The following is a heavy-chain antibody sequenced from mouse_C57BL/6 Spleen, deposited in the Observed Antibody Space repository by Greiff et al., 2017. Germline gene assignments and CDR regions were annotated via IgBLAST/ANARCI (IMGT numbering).Heavy chain of an antibody. V-gene: IGHV5-9-1*02. J-gene: IGHJ4*01. CDR3: TRDRTTVVDYYAMDY. CDR2: ISSGGDYI. D-gene: IGHD1-1*01. CDR1: GFTFSSYA. Sequence: EVQLVESGEGLVKPGGSLKLSCAASGFTFSSYAMSWVRQTPEKRLEWVAYISSGGDYIYYADTVKGRFTISRDNARNTLYLQMSSLKSEDTAMYYCTRDRTTVVDYYAMDYWGQGTSVTVSS.